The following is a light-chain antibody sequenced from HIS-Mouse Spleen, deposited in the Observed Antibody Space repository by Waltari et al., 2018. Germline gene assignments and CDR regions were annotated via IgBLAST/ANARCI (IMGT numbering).Light chain of an antibody. V-gene: IGLV2-23*03. J-gene: IGLJ2*01. CDR3: CSYAGSSTFVV. CDR1: SSYGGSYNL. CDR2: EGS. Sequence: QSALTQPASVSGSPGQSITISCTRTSSYGGSYNLGSWYQQHPGKAPKLMIYEGSKRPSGVSNRFSGSKSGNTASLTISGLQAEDEADYYCCSYAGSSTFVVFGGGTKLTVL.